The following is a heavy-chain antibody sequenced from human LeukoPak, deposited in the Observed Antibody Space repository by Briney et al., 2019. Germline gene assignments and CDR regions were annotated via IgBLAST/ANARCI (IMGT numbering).Heavy chain of an antibody. CDR3: ARDPQLGPFDY. CDR2: IYTSGRT. Sequence: PSETLSLTCTVSGGSISSYYWMWIRQPAGKGLEWIGRIYTSGRTNYNPSLKSRVTMSVDTSKKQFSLKLSSVTAADTAVYYCARDPQLGPFDYWGQGTLVTVSS. V-gene: IGHV4-4*07. J-gene: IGHJ4*02. D-gene: IGHD6-6*01. CDR1: GGSISSYY.